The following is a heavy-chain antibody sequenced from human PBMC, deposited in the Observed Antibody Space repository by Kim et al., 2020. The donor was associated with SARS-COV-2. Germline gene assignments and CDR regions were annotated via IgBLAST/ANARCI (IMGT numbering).Heavy chain of an antibody. D-gene: IGHD1-26*01. Sequence: GGSLRLSCAASGFTFSSYAMSWVRQAPGKGLEWVSAISGSGGSTYYADSVKGRFTISRDNSKNTLYLQMNSLRAEDTAVYYCATSGSRNYYYGMDVWGQGTTVTVSS. CDR3: ATSGSRNYYYGMDV. V-gene: IGHV3-23*01. J-gene: IGHJ6*02. CDR1: GFTFSSYA. CDR2: ISGSGGST.